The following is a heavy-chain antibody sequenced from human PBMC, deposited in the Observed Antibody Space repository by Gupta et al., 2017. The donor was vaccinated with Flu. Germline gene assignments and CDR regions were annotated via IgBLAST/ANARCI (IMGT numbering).Heavy chain of an antibody. D-gene: IGHD6-19*01. CDR1: GFTFSSYA. V-gene: IGHV3-23*01. CDR2: ISGSGGST. J-gene: IGHJ6*02. CDR3: AKYQWLVRRGAYYYYYGMDV. Sequence: EVQLLESGGGLVQPGGSLRLSCAASGFTFSSYAMSWVRQAPGKGLEWVSAISGSGGSTYYADSVKGRFTISRDNSKNTLYLQMNSLRAEDTAVYYCAKYQWLVRRGAYYYYYGMDVWGQGTTVTVSS.